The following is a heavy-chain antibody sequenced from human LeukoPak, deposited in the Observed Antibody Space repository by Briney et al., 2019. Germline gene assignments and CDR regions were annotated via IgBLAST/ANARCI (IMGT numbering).Heavy chain of an antibody. CDR3: ARHKGLGYCSSTSCYGGPRWFDP. V-gene: IGHV3-74*01. CDR1: GFTFRNYW. J-gene: IGHJ5*02. D-gene: IGHD2-2*01. CDR2: INSDGTYT. Sequence: GGSLRLSCAASGFTFRNYWMHWVRQAPGKGLVWVSRINSDGTYTNYADSVKGRFTISRDNAKNTLYLQMNSLRAEDTAVYYCARHKGLGYCSSTSCYGGPRWFDPWGQGTLVTVSS.